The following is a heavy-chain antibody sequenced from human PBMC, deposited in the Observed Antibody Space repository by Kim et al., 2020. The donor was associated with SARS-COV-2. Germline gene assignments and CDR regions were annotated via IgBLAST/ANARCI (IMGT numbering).Heavy chain of an antibody. D-gene: IGHD3-10*01. Sequence: SETLSLTCSVSGGSITSYYWSWIRQPPGKGLEWIGYIYYSGSTNYNPSLKSRVTISVDTSKNQFSLKLSSVTAADTAVYYCARDGGDGSGSYLWGQGTL. CDR3: ARDGGDGSGSYL. J-gene: IGHJ4*02. CDR1: GGSITSYY. V-gene: IGHV4-59*01. CDR2: IYYSGST.